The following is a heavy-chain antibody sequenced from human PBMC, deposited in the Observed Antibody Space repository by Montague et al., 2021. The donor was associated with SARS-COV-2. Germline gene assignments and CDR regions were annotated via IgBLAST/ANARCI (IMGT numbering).Heavy chain of an antibody. CDR2: IYYTGST. V-gene: IGHV4-59*08. J-gene: IGHJ4*02. CDR3: AGAQTTCFIANCVNYFDY. D-gene: IGHD1-1*01. Sequence: SETLSLTCTVSGGSISSYYWTWIRQSPGKGLEWIGHIYYTGSTKNNPSLKSRVTTSLDTSKTQFSLKLKSVTAADTAVDYCAGAQTTCFIANCVNYFDYWGRGALVTVSS. CDR1: GGSISSYY.